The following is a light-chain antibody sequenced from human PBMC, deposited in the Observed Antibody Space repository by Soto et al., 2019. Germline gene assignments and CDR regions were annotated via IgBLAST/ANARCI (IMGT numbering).Light chain of an antibody. CDR2: EVS. J-gene: IGLJ1*01. CDR3: SSYTRSSTLDV. Sequence: QSALTQPASVSGSPGQSISISCTGTSSDVGGYNYGSWYQQHPGKAPKLMIYEVSNRPSGVSNRFSGSKSGNTASLTISGLQSEDEADYYCSSYTRSSTLDVFGTGTKLTVL. V-gene: IGLV2-14*01. CDR1: SSDVGGYNY.